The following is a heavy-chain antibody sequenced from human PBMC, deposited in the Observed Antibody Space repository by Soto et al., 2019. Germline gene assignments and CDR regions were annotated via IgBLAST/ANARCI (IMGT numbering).Heavy chain of an antibody. Sequence: EVQLVESGGGLVKPGGSLRLSCEASGFAFSNFAMNWVRQAPGKGLEWVSSISGGSDFIYYTDSVKGRFTISRDNAKNTRYLQMTGLGGDDTAVYYCARDLLSGANYYAYWGQGTLVTVSS. J-gene: IGHJ4*02. V-gene: IGHV3-21*01. CDR1: GFAFSNFA. CDR3: ARDLLSGANYYAY. CDR2: ISGGSDFI. D-gene: IGHD6-19*01.